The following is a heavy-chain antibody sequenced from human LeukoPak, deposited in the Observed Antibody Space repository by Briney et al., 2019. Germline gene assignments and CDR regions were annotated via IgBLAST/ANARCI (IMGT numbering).Heavy chain of an antibody. J-gene: IGHJ6*03. CDR2: MNPNSGNT. V-gene: IGHV1-8*01. CDR1: GYSFTSYD. Sequence: ASVKVSCKASGYSFTSYDINWVRQATGQGLEWMGWMNPNSGNTGYAQKFQGRVTMTRNTSISTAYMELSSLRSEDTAVYYCARALHRAAPLYYYYMDVWGKGTTVTVSS. CDR3: ARALHRAAPLYYYYMDV. D-gene: IGHD1-14*01.